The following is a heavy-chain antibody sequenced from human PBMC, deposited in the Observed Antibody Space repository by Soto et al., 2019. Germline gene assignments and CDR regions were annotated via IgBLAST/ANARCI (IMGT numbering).Heavy chain of an antibody. CDR1: GFTVTDAW. J-gene: IGHJ4*01. CDR2: IRSNIDGGTT. CDR3: TTEAHLSTVCVRLDY. Sequence: GGSLXLSCAASGFTVTDAWINWVRQNPGKGLEWVGRIRSNIDGGTTDYATPVKGRFVVSRDASRNVVYLQMNSLTTEDTAIYYCTTEAHLSTVCVRLDYLGHGTLVTVSS. D-gene: IGHD4-17*01. V-gene: IGHV3-15*07.